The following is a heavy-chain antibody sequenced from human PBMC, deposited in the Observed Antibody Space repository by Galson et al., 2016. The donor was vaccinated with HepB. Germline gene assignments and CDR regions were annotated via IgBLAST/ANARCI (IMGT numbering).Heavy chain of an antibody. CDR3: ARAQLYYGSGSYVDV. D-gene: IGHD3-10*01. J-gene: IGHJ6*02. CDR2: IYYSGST. Sequence: ETLSLTCTVSGGYTSNYYWSWIRQPPGKGLEWIGNIYYSGSTKYNSSLKSRVTISIDTSKKQFSLKLSSVTAADTAVYYCARAQLYYGSGSYVDVWGQGTTVTVSS. V-gene: IGHV4-59*01. CDR1: GGYTSNYY.